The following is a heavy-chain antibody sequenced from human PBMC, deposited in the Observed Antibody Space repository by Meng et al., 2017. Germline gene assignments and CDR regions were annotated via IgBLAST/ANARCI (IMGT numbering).Heavy chain of an antibody. V-gene: IGHV1-2*06. CDR3: ARDEDISAAGKLFGDY. D-gene: IGHD6-13*01. CDR1: GYNHPDYY. J-gene: IGHJ4*02. Sequence: SGGGVKKPGASVKASCKPSGYNHPDYYMHWVRQAPGQGLEWMGRIDPKRGDTHYAQKFQGRVTMTGDTSISTAYMDLSGLRSDDTAVYYCARDEDISAAGKLFGDYWGQGTLVTVSS. CDR2: IDPKRGDT.